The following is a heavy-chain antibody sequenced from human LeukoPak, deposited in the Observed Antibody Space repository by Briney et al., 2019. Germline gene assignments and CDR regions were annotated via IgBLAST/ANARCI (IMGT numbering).Heavy chain of an antibody. V-gene: IGHV1-18*01. D-gene: IGHD2-21*02. J-gene: IGHJ4*02. CDR1: GYTFSNYG. CDR3: ARDVVGTGVPFFDF. CDR2: ISVYNGNT. Sequence: ASVKVSCKASGYTFSNYGISWVRQAPGQGLEWRGWISVYNGNTDYAQKLQGRVTMTTDTSTSTAYLDLRSLRSDDTAIYYCARDVVGTGVPFFDFWGQGTLVTVSS.